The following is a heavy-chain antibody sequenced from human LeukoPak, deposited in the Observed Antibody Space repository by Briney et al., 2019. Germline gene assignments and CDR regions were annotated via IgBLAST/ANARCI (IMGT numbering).Heavy chain of an antibody. D-gene: IGHD4-17*01. Sequence: GRSLRLSCAASGFTFSSYGMHWVRQAPGKGLEGVAVIWYDGSNKYYADSVKGRFTISRDNSKNTLYLQMNSLRAEDTAVYYCARDLTVTTGRYYYGMDVWGQGTTVTVSS. CDR3: ARDLTVTTGRYYYGMDV. V-gene: IGHV3-33*01. CDR1: GFTFSSYG. J-gene: IGHJ6*02. CDR2: IWYDGSNK.